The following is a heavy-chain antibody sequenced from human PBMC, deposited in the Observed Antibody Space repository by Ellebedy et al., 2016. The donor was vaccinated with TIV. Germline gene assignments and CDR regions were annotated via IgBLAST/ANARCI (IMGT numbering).Heavy chain of an antibody. V-gene: IGHV3-48*02. Sequence: GESLKISCAASGFTFSNYAMAWVRQTPGKGLEWVSCISSGSSTIYYADSVKGRFTISRDNAKNSLYLQMNSLRDEDTAVYYCAKDAREKAQISWEHDYWGQGTLVTVSS. D-gene: IGHD5-24*01. CDR3: AKDAREKAQISWEHDY. J-gene: IGHJ4*02. CDR2: ISSGSSTI. CDR1: GFTFSNYA.